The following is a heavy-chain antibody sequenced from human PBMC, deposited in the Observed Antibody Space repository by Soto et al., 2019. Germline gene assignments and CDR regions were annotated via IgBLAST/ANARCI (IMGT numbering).Heavy chain of an antibody. V-gene: IGHV3-53*01. D-gene: IGHD2-15*01. CDR3: ARELPPDL. Sequence: GGSLRLSCAASGFTVSSKYMNWVRQAPGKGLEWVSIIWSAGLTYYADSVGGRFTISRDISKNILFLQMNNLRAEDSAIYYCARELPPDLWGQGNMVTVSS. J-gene: IGHJ5*02. CDR2: IWSAGLT. CDR1: GFTVSSKY.